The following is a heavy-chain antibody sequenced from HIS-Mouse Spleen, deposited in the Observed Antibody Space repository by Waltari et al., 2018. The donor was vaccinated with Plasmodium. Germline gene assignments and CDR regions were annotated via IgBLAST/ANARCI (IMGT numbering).Heavy chain of an antibody. CDR3: ARSTYSSSSAKYYNVSMDV. Sequence: QVTLRESGPALVKPTQTLTLTCTFSGFPLSTSGMCVTWLRQLPGQALAWLAPFDWDDDKYYSTALKTRLTIARDTSKHQVVLTTTNMDPVDTATYYVARSTYSSSSAKYYNVSMDVWGQGATVTVSS. J-gene: IGHJ6*02. D-gene: IGHD6-6*01. V-gene: IGHV2-70*01. CDR1: GFPLSTSGMC. CDR2: FDWDDDK.